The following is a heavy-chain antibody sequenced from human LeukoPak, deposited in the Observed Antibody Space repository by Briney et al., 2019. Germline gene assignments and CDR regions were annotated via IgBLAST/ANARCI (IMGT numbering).Heavy chain of an antibody. CDR1: GLTFSNAW. CDR2: ISSSSSYI. J-gene: IGHJ4*02. D-gene: IGHD2-15*01. Sequence: GGSLRLSCAASGLTFSNAWMSWVRQAPGKGLEWVSSISSSSSYIYYADSVKGRFTISRDNAKNSLYLQMNSLRAEDTAVYYCARDWAYCSGGSCYDDIDYWGQGTLVTVSS. CDR3: ARDWAYCSGGSCYDDIDY. V-gene: IGHV3-21*01.